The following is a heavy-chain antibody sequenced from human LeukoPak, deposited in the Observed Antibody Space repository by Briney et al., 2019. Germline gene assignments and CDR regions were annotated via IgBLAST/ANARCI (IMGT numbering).Heavy chain of an antibody. CDR2: ISSSSSYT. D-gene: IGHD3-10*01. CDR3: ARVLLWFGELLQDAFDI. V-gene: IGHV3-11*06. CDR1: GFTFSDYY. Sequence: GGSLRLSCAASGFTFSDYYMSWIRQAPGKGLEWVSYISSSSSYTNYADSVKGRLTISRDNAKNSLYLQMNSLRAEDTAVYYCARVLLWFGELLQDAFDIWGQGTMVTVSS. J-gene: IGHJ3*02.